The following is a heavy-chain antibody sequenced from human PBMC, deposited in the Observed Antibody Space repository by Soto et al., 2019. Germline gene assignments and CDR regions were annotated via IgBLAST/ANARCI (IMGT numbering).Heavy chain of an antibody. V-gene: IGHV3-48*01. CDR2: ISSSSTI. CDR1: GFTFSSYS. Sequence: GGSLRLSCAASGFTFSSYSMNWVRQAPGKGLEWVSYISSSSTIYYADSVKGRFTISRDNAKNSLYLQMNSLRAEDTAVYYCARVQVTMVRGVKGYYYGMDVWGQGTTVTVSS. CDR3: ARVQVTMVRGVKGYYYGMDV. D-gene: IGHD3-10*01. J-gene: IGHJ6*02.